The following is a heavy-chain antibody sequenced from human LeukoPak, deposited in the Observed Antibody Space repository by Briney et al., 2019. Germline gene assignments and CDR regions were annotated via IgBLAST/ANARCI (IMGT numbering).Heavy chain of an antibody. CDR3: ARGSRFLEWLSHEVPNWFDP. V-gene: IGHV3-21*01. D-gene: IGHD3-3*01. J-gene: IGHJ5*02. CDR1: GFTFSSYS. CDR2: ISSSSSYI. Sequence: GSLRLYCAGSGFTFSSYSMNWVRQAPGKGLEWVSSISSSSSYIYYADSVKGRFTISRDNAKNSLYLQMNSLRAEDTAVYYCARGSRFLEWLSHEVPNWFDPWGQGTLVTVAS.